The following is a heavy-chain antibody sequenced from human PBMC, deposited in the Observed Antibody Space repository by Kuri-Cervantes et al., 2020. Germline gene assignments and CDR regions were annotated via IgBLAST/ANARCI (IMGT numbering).Heavy chain of an antibody. CDR2: INSDGSTT. V-gene: IGHV3-74*01. Sequence: GESLKISCAASGITFTDYWMHWVRQAPGKGLVWVSRINSDGSTTSYADSVKGRFTISRDHAKNTLYLQMNSLRAEDTAVYYCASVARPLGYWGQGTLVTVSS. J-gene: IGHJ4*02. D-gene: IGHD6-6*01. CDR3: ASVARPLGY. CDR1: GITFTDYW.